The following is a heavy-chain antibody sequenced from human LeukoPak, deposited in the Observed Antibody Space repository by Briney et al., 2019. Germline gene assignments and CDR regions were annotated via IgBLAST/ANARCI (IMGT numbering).Heavy chain of an antibody. J-gene: IGHJ4*02. Sequence: PGRSLRLSCAASGFPFSSYGMHWVRQAPGKGLEGVAVIWYDGSNKYYADSVKGRFTISRDNSKNTLYLQMNRLRAEDTAVYYCAKDWGLTGTSTARGDYWGQGTLVTVSS. D-gene: IGHD1-20*01. CDR1: GFPFSSYG. V-gene: IGHV3-33*06. CDR2: IWYDGSNK. CDR3: AKDWGLTGTSTARGDY.